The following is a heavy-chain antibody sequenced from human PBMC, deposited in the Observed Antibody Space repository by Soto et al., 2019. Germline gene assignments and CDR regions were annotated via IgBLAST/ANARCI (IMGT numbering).Heavy chain of an antibody. D-gene: IGHD3-22*01. CDR2: IYYSGST. J-gene: IGHJ4*02. CDR3: ARFGYSTNIGIDY. CDR1: GGSISSGGYY. Sequence: PSETLSLTFTVSGGSISSGGYYWSWFRQHPGKGLEWIGYIYYSGSTYYNPSLKSRVTISVDTSKNQFSLKLSSVTAADTAVYYCARFGYSTNIGIDYWGQGTLVTVSS. V-gene: IGHV4-31*03.